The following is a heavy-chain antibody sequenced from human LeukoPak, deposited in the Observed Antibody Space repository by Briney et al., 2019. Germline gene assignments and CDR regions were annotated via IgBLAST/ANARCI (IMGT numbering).Heavy chain of an antibody. CDR1: GFTFSSYW. CDR2: IKGDGNEK. J-gene: IGHJ5*01. Sequence: GGSLRLSCAASGFTFSSYWMNWVRQAPGKGLEWVANIKGDGNEKNYVDSVRGRFSISRDNAKNSLYLQMDSLRAEDTAVYYCAKEGAYPIITYDSWGQGPLVTVSS. V-gene: IGHV3-7*01. D-gene: IGHD3-10*01. CDR3: AKEGAYPIITYDS.